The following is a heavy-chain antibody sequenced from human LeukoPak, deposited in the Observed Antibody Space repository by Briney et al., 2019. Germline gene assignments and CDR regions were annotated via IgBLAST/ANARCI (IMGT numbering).Heavy chain of an antibody. V-gene: IGHV4-31*03. Sequence: PSQTLSLTCTVSGGSISSGGYYWSWIRQHPGKGLEWIGYIYYSGSTYYNPSLKSRVTISVDTSKNQFSLKLSSVTAADTAVYYCARVRVTTVTHFDYWGQGTLVTVSS. J-gene: IGHJ4*02. CDR1: GGSISSGGYY. CDR3: ARVRVTTVTHFDY. CDR2: IYYSGST. D-gene: IGHD4-17*01.